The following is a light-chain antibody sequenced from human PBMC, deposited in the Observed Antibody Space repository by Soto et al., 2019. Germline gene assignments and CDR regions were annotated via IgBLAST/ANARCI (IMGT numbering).Light chain of an antibody. Sequence: EIVLTQSPGTLSLSPGERATLSCRASHSVSSSSLAWYQQKPGQAPRLLMYDTSSRATGIPDRFSGSGSGTDFTLTISRLEPEDFAVYYCQQYNNWPYTFGQGTRLEIK. J-gene: IGKJ2*01. V-gene: IGKV3-20*01. CDR1: HSVSSSS. CDR3: QQYNNWPYT. CDR2: DTS.